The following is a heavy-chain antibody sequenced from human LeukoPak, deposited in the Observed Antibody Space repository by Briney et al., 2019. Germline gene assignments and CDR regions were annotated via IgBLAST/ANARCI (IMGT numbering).Heavy chain of an antibody. CDR1: GFTFGDHA. CDR2: IRSKAYRGTT. V-gene: IGHV3-49*04. J-gene: IGHJ6*02. Sequence: GGSLRLSCTASGFTFGDHAMSWVRQAPGKGLEWVGFIRSKAYRGTTEYAASVKGRFTISRDDSISIAYLQMNSLETEDTAVYYCTRGPIPLWLYDGMDVWGQGTTVIVSS. CDR3: TRGPIPLWLYDGMDV. D-gene: IGHD5-18*01.